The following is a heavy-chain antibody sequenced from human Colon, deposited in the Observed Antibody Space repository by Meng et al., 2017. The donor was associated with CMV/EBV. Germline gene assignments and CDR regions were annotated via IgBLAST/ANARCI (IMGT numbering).Heavy chain of an antibody. J-gene: IGHJ4*02. V-gene: IGHV1-2*02. Sequence: VPRGQSGAEEKKPGASVKVSCKASGYTFTGYYMHWVRQAPGQGLEWMGWINPNSGGTNYAQKFQGRVTMTRDTSISTAYMELSRLRSDDTAVYYCARDLRVWFGEFKNWGQGTLVTVSS. D-gene: IGHD3-10*01. CDR2: INPNSGGT. CDR1: GYTFTGYY. CDR3: ARDLRVWFGEFKN.